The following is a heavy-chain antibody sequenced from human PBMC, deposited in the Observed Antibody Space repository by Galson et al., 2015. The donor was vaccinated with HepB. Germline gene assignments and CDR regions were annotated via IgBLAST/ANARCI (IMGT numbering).Heavy chain of an antibody. J-gene: IGHJ4*02. V-gene: IGHV3-23*01. Sequence: SLRLSCAASGFIFSNYAMSWVRQAPGKGLEWVSVISGSGRSTKFANSVKGRFTISRDNSKNTVFLQMNSLRAEDTAIYYCAKEKEFSCGWYFHYFDNWGQGTRVTVSS. CDR3: AKEKEFSCGWYFHYFDN. D-gene: IGHD6-19*01. CDR1: GFIFSNYA. CDR2: ISGSGRST.